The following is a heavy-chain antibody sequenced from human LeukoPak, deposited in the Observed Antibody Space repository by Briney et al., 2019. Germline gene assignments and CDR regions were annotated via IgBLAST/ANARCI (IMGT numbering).Heavy chain of an antibody. CDR3: ARDPADHGDLREDAHYYALDV. CDR2: INTYNGNT. J-gene: IGHJ6*02. CDR1: GYTFTTYG. Sequence: ASVMVSCKASGYTFTTYGISWVRQAPGQGFEWMGWINTYNGNTNYAHKFRGRVTMTTDTSTRTVYMEVRSLRSDDTAVYYCARDPADHGDLREDAHYYALDVWGQGTTVTVSS. V-gene: IGHV1-18*04. D-gene: IGHD4-17*01.